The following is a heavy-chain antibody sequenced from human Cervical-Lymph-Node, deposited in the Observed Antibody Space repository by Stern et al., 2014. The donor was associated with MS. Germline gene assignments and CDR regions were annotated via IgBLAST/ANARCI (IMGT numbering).Heavy chain of an antibody. CDR1: GYSFTSYW. CDR2: IYPGDSDT. D-gene: IGHD6-6*01. Sequence: VQLVQSGAEVKKPGESLKISCKGSGYSFTSYWIGWVLQMPGQGLEWMGIIYPGDSDTRYSQSCQGQVTISADKSISTAYLQWSSLKASDTAMYYCARLPEIRIAARSAFDIWGQGTMVTVSS. J-gene: IGHJ3*02. CDR3: ARLPEIRIAARSAFDI. V-gene: IGHV5-51*01.